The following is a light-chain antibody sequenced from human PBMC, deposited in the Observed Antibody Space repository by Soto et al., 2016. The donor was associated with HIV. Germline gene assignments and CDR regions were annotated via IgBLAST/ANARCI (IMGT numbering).Light chain of an antibody. Sequence: DIQLTQSPSFLSASVGDRVTITCRASQGISSYLAWYQQKPGRAPKLLIYAASTLQSGVPSRFGGSGSGTDFTLTISSLQPEDFATYYCQQSYSTPITFGQGTRLEIK. CDR3: QQSYSTPIT. CDR1: QGISSY. CDR2: AAS. J-gene: IGKJ5*01. V-gene: IGKV1-39*01.